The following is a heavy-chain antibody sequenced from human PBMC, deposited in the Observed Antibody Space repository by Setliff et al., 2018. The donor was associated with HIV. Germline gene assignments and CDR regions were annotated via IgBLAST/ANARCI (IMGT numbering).Heavy chain of an antibody. Sequence: SVKVSCKASGVTFSNCSISWVRQAPGQGLEWMGGIIPMYGPAHYAQKFQGRVTITADESTTTAYMELNSLTSEDTALYYCVRYIGAAAGYIDHWGQGTLVTVSS. D-gene: IGHD6-25*01. J-gene: IGHJ4*02. CDR2: IIPMYGPA. CDR1: GVTFSNCS. CDR3: VRYIGAAAGYIDH. V-gene: IGHV1-69*13.